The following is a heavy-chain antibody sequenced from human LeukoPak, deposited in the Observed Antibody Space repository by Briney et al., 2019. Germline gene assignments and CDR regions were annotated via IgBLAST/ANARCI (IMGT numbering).Heavy chain of an antibody. D-gene: IGHD2-2*01. V-gene: IGHV4-39*01. CDR2: IYYSGST. CDR3: ARGGLSSLYYMDV. CDR1: GGSISSSSYY. J-gene: IGHJ6*03. Sequence: SETLSLTCTVSGGSISSSSYYWGWIRQPPGKGLEWIGSIYYSGSTYYNPSLKSRVTISVDTSKNQFSLKLSSVTAADTAVYYCARGGLSSLYYMDVWGKGTTVTVSS.